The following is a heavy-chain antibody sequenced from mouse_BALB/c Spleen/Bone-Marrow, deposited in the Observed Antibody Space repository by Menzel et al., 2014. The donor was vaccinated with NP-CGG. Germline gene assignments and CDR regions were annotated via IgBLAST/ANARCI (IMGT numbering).Heavy chain of an antibody. CDR3: TKNGCYYYVSRRKRTMAC. CDR1: GITFSSYG. V-gene: IGHV5-6*01. Sequence: EVKVVESGGDLVKPGGSLKLSCAASGITFSSYGTSWVRQTPDKRLAWVASISSDGFYTYSSDSVKGRFTISRDNAKNPLYLQMRSLKSEDIATYYCTKNGCYYYVSRRKRTMACWGQGTPGTVSS. CDR2: ISSDGFYT. J-gene: IGHJ4*01. D-gene: IGHD1-1*01.